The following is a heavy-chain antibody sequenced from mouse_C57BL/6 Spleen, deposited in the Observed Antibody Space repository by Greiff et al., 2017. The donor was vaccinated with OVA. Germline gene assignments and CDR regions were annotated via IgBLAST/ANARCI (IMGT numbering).Heavy chain of an antibody. CDR1: GYTFTSYW. J-gene: IGHJ4*01. V-gene: IGHV1-52*01. CDR2: IDPSDSET. Sequence: QVQLQQPGAELVRPGSSVKLSCKASGYTFTSYWMHWVKQRPIQGLEWIGNIDPSDSETHYNQKFKDKATLTVDKSSSTAYMQLSSLTSEDSAVYYCARGLWLRYYAMDYWGQGTSVTVSS. CDR3: ARGLWLRYYAMDY. D-gene: IGHD2-2*01.